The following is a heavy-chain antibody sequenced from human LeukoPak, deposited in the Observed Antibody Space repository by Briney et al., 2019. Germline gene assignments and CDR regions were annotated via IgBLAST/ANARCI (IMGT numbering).Heavy chain of an antibody. J-gene: IGHJ5*02. CDR1: GYTFTSYY. D-gene: IGHD3-3*01. CDR3: ARGYYDFWSGYFYPPWFDP. CDR2: INPSGGST. Sequence: ASVKVSCKASGYTFTSYYMHWVRQAPGQGLEWMGIINPSGGSTSYAQKFQGRVTMTRDTSTSTVYMELSSLRSEDTAVYYCARGYYDFWSGYFYPPWFDPWGQGTLVTVSS. V-gene: IGHV1-46*01.